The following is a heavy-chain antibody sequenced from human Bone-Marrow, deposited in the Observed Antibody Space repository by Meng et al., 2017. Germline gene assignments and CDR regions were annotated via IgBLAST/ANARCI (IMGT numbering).Heavy chain of an antibody. D-gene: IGHD3-3*01. CDR2: IYYSGST. Sequence: QLQLQESGPGLVKPSETLSLTCTVSGGSISSSSYYWGWIRQPPGKGLVWTGSIYYSGSTYYNPSLKSRVTISVDTSKNQFSLKLSSVTAADTAVYYCARQGFLEWLLYRGNWFDPWGQGTLVTVSS. CDR3: ARQGFLEWLLYRGNWFDP. CDR1: GGSISSSSYY. J-gene: IGHJ5*02. V-gene: IGHV4-39*01.